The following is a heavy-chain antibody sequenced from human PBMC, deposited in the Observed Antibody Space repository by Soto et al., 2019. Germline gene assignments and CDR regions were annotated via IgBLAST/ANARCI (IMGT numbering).Heavy chain of an antibody. D-gene: IGHD6-13*01. CDR2: INHSGST. CDR1: GGSFSGYF. V-gene: IGHV4-34*01. J-gene: IGHJ5*02. CDR3: AGAEGKQQPLPYNWFDP. Sequence: PSETLSLTCAVYGGSFSGYFWSWIRQPPGKGLEWIGEINHSGSTNYNPSLKSRVTISVDTSKNQFSLKLSSVTAADTAVYYCAGAEGKQQPLPYNWFDPWGQGTLVTVSS.